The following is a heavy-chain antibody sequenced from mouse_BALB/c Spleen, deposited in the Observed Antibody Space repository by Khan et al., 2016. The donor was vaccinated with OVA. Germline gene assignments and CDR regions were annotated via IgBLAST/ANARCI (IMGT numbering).Heavy chain of an antibody. CDR1: GYTFSTYW. Sequence: VQLQQSGAELAKPGASVKMSCKASGYTFSTYWIHWVKQRPGQGLEWIGYINPSSGYTYYNQRFNDKATLTADKSSSTAYMQLSSLTSEDSAVXYCARDRIDYGGQGTTLTVSS. CDR3: ARDRIDY. J-gene: IGHJ2*01. V-gene: IGHV1-7*01. CDR2: INPSSGYT.